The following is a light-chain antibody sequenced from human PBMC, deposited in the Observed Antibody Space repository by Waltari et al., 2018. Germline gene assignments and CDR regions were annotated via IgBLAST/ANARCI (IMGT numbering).Light chain of an antibody. CDR3: TSFTSSSTIL. CDR1: SSDVGGYNY. J-gene: IGLJ2*01. Sequence: QSALTQPASVSGSPGQSITISCTGSSSDVGGYNYVSWYQQHPGKAPRLMISDVNKRPSGVSNRFSGSKSDNTASLTNSGLQAEDEAHYYCTSFTSSSTILFGGGTKLTVL. CDR2: DVN. V-gene: IGLV2-14*01.